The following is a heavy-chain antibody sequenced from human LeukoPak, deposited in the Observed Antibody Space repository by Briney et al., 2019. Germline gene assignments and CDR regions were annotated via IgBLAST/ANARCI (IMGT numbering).Heavy chain of an antibody. D-gene: IGHD3-16*01. CDR1: GGSISSYF. CDR3: ARGGCSDGSCFGGWFDP. J-gene: IGHJ5*02. CDR2: TYYTGKT. V-gene: IGHV4-59*01. Sequence: SETLSLTCTVSGGSISSYFWGCIRQPPGKGLEWIGYTYYTGKTNYNPSLKGRLSISIDMSNNQFSLRLSSVTAAGTAVYYCARGGCSDGSCFGGWFDPWGQGTLVTVSS.